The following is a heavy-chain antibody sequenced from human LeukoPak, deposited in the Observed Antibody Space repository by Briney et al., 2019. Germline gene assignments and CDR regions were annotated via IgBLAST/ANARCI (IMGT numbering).Heavy chain of an antibody. CDR2: IYYSGST. V-gene: IGHV4-39*01. CDR1: GGSIRSSSYY. Sequence: KPSETLSLTCTVSGGSIRSSSYYWGGIRQPPGKGLEWIGSIYYSGSTYYNPSLKSRVTISVDTSKNQFSLKLSSVTAADTAVYYCARTAENSSGYYVYYFDYWGQGTLVTVSS. J-gene: IGHJ4*02. D-gene: IGHD3-22*01. CDR3: ARTAENSSGYYVYYFDY.